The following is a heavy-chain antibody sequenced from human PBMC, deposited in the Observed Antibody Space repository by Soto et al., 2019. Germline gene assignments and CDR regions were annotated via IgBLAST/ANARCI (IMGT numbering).Heavy chain of an antibody. D-gene: IGHD3-10*01. J-gene: IGHJ4*02. CDR2: IYYSGST. CDR1: GGSISSGGYY. V-gene: IGHV4-31*03. Sequence: QVQLQESGPGLVKPSQTLSLTCTVSGGSISSGGYYWSWIRQHPGKGLEWIGYIYYSGSTYYNPSLKSRVTLSVDTSRNQFSLKLGSVTAADTAVYYCAGSRGGVLWFGAEIDYWGQGTLVTVSS. CDR3: AGSRGGVLWFGAEIDY.